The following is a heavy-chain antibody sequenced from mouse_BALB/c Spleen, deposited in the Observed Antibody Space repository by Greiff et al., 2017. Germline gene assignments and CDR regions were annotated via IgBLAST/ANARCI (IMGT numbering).Heavy chain of an antibody. D-gene: IGHD3-3*01. CDR1: GFNIKDTY. Sequence: EVQLQQSGAELVKPGASVTLSCTASGFNIKDTYMPWVKQRPEQGLEWIGRIDPANGNTKYDPKFQGKATLTADTSSNTAYLQLSSLTSEDTAVYYCARQGGRGAMDYWGQGTSVTVSS. CDR3: ARQGGRGAMDY. V-gene: IGHV14-3*02. CDR2: IDPANGNT. J-gene: IGHJ4*01.